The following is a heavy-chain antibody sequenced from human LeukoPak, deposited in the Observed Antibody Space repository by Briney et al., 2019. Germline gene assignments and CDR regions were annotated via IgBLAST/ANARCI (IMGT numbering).Heavy chain of an antibody. CDR1: GLNFATYG. CDR2: INWNGGSL. Sequence: GGSLRLSCAASGLNFATYGMNWVRQVPGKGLEWVSGINWNGGSLEYADSVKGRFTISRDNSRSTLYLQMNSLRPEDTAIYYCAREGYYGSGSPPSLYFDYWGQGTLVTVSS. V-gene: IGHV3-20*04. J-gene: IGHJ4*02. CDR3: AREGYYGSGSPPSLYFDY. D-gene: IGHD3-10*01.